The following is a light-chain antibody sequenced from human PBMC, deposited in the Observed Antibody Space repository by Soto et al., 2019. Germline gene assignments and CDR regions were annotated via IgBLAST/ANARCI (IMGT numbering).Light chain of an antibody. Sequence: DIQMTQSPSFLSASVGARVTITCQASQDIRNSLNWYQQKPGTAPNLLIYDASNLETGVPSRFSGSGSGTEFTLTISSLQPDYFATDYCQQYNSYSFGQGTKVDI. CDR2: DAS. V-gene: IGKV1-33*01. J-gene: IGKJ1*01. CDR1: QDIRNS. CDR3: QQYNSYS.